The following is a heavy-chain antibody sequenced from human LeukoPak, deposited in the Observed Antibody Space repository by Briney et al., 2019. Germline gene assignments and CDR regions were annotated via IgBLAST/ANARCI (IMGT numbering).Heavy chain of an antibody. V-gene: IGHV4-59*01. Sequence: SETLSLTCTVSGGSISSYYWSWIRQPPGKGLMWIAYIYYSGSTNDNPSLKSRVTISVDTSKNQFSLKLRSVTAADTAVYYCARDRHGSGSAHTFDPWGQGTLVTVSS. D-gene: IGHD3-10*01. CDR3: ARDRHGSGSAHTFDP. CDR2: IYYSGST. J-gene: IGHJ5*02. CDR1: GGSISSYY.